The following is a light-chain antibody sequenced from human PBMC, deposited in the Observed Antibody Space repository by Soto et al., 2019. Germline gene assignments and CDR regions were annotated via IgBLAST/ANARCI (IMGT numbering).Light chain of an antibody. Sequence: EIVLTQSPGTLSLSPGERATLSCRASQSVSSSYLAWYQQKPGQAPRLLIYGASSRATGIPDRFSGSGSGTDFTLTISRLEPADFAVYYCQQYGSSPQTVGQRTKVDIK. CDR3: QQYGSSPQT. V-gene: IGKV3-20*01. CDR1: QSVSSSY. J-gene: IGKJ1*01. CDR2: GAS.